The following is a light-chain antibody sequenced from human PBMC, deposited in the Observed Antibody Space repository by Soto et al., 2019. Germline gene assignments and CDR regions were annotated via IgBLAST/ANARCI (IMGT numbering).Light chain of an antibody. Sequence: EIVMTQSPATLSVSPGERATLSCRASESVSSKLVWYQKKPCQAPRLLIHDASTRATGIPARFSGSGSGTGFTLTISSLEPEDFSVYYCQQRYNWPVTFGQGTRLEIK. J-gene: IGKJ5*01. V-gene: IGKV3-15*01. CDR1: ESVSSK. CDR3: QQRYNWPVT. CDR2: DAS.